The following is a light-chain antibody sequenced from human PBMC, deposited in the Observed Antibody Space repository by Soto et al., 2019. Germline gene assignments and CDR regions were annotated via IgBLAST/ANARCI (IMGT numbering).Light chain of an antibody. CDR2: DVD. V-gene: IGLV2-14*03. Sequence: QSALTQPASVSGSPGQSITISCTGTSSDVGGYNYVFWFQQHPGKAPKLMIYDVDNRPSGVSSRFSGSKSGNTASLIISGLQAEDEADYYCSSYTDRSAPLDVFGTGTQLTVL. CDR3: SSYTDRSAPLDV. J-gene: IGLJ1*01. CDR1: SSDVGGYNY.